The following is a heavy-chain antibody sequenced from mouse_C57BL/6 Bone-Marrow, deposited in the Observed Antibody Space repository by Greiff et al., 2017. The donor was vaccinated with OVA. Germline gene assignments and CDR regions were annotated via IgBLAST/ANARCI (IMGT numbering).Heavy chain of an antibody. J-gene: IGHJ4*01. CDR1: GFTFSNYW. Sequence: EVQVVESGGGLVQPGGSMKLSCVASGFTFSNYWMNWVRQSPEKGLEWVAQIRLKSDNYATHYAESVKGRFTISRDDSKSSVYLQMNNLRAEDTGIYYCTIPLITSYYYAMDYWGQGTSVTVSS. D-gene: IGHD1-1*01. CDR2: IRLKSDNYAT. V-gene: IGHV6-3*01. CDR3: TIPLITSYYYAMDY.